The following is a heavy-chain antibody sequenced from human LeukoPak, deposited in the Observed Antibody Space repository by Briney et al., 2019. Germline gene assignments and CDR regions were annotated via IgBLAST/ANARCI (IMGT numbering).Heavy chain of an antibody. CDR1: GFTFSNYG. CDR3: AKHVYWAFEY. Sequence: PGGSLRLSCVVSGFTFSNYGIHWVRQAPGKGLEWIALMKYDENSKFYADSVRGRFLTSRDNSKNTAFLQMNSLRTEDTAVYYCAKHVYWAFEYWGQGTLVTVSS. J-gene: IGHJ4*02. V-gene: IGHV3-30*02. D-gene: IGHD2-8*02. CDR2: MKYDENSK.